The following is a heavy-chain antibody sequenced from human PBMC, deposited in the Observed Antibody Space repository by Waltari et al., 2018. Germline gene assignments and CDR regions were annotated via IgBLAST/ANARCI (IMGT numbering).Heavy chain of an antibody. D-gene: IGHD5-12*01. J-gene: IGHJ4*02. CDR1: GFSFGGFG. CDR2: VSVSGATT. V-gene: IGHV3-23*01. Sequence: EVQLLESGGGLVQPGGSLRLSCAASGFSFGGFGMNGVRQAPGKGREWVAGVSVSGATTYYADSVRGRFTVSRDNNRDTVDLQMNSLRAEDTAVYYCVKAFRGYSGSYFDIWGRGTLVAVSA. CDR3: VKAFRGYSGSYFDI.